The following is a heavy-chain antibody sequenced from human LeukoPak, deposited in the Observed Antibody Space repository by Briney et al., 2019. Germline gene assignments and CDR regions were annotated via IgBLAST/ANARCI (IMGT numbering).Heavy chain of an antibody. J-gene: IGHJ3*02. CDR1: GYTFTGYY. Sequence: GASVKVSCKASGYTFTGYYMHWVRQDTGQGLEWMGWMNPNSGNTGYAQKFQGRVTMTRNTSISTAYMELSSLRSEDTAVYYCARGLVTVDAFDIWGQGTMVTVSS. V-gene: IGHV1-8*02. D-gene: IGHD2-8*02. CDR3: ARGLVTVDAFDI. CDR2: MNPNSGNT.